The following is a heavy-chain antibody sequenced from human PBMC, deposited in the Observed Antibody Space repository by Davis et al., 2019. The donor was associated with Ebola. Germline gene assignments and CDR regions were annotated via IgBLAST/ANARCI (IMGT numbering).Heavy chain of an antibody. D-gene: IGHD4-17*01. Sequence: MPSETLSLTCTVSGYSTSSGYYWGWIRPPPGKGLEWMGSIHHTESPYYNPSLKSRLTISVDTSKNQFSLKLSAVTAADTAVYYCARGPPRYGFYWGQGTLVTVSS. CDR1: GYSTSSGYY. CDR3: ARGPPRYGFY. V-gene: IGHV4-38-2*02. CDR2: IHHTESP. J-gene: IGHJ4*02.